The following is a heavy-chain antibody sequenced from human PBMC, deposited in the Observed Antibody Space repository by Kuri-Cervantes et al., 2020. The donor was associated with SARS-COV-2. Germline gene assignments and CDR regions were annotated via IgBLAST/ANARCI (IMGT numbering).Heavy chain of an antibody. Sequence: SVKVSCKASGGTFSSYAISWVRQAPGQGLEWMGGIIPIFGTANYAKKFQGRVTITTDESTSTAYMELSSLRSEDTAVYYCARGVLASSSWTYYYYYYMDVWGKGTTVTVSS. D-gene: IGHD6-13*01. V-gene: IGHV1-69*05. CDR1: GGTFSSYA. J-gene: IGHJ6*03. CDR3: ARGVLASSSWTYYYYYYMDV. CDR2: IIPIFGTA.